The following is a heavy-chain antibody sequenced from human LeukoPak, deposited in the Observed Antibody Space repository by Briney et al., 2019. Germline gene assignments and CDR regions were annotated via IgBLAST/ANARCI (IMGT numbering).Heavy chain of an antibody. CDR1: GGSISSSNW. J-gene: IGHJ5*02. D-gene: IGHD6-13*01. V-gene: IGHV4-4*02. CDR3: ARSSAAAGPTHNWFGP. Sequence: SGTLSLTCAVSGGSISSSNWWSWVRQPPGKGLEWIGGIYYSGDTYYNPSLRSRVIISVDTSKKQFSLKLTSVTAADTAVYYCARSSAAAGPTHNWFGPWGQGTLVTVPS. CDR2: IYYSGDT.